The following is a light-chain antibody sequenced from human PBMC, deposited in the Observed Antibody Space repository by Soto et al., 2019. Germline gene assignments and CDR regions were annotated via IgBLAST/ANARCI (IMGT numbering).Light chain of an antibody. CDR2: GAS. CDR1: QRVSRN. V-gene: IGKV3-15*01. Sequence: DIVLTQSPGTLSFSPGERATLSCRASQRVSRNLAWYQQKPGQAPRLLIYGASTRATGIPARFSGSGSETEFTLTISGLQSEDFAVYYCQQYNNWPPYTFGQGTKVDIK. J-gene: IGKJ2*01. CDR3: QQYNNWPPYT.